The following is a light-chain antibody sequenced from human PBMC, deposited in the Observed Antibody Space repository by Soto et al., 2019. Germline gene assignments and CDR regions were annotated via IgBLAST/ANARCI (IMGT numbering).Light chain of an antibody. J-gene: IGKJ1*01. CDR2: GAS. CDR1: QSVSSN. CDR3: QQYNNWPRT. Sequence: EIVMTQSPATLSVSPGERATLSCRASQSVSSNLDWYQQKPGQAPRLLIYGASTRATGIPARFSGSGSGTEFTLTISSPQSEDFAVYYCQQYNNWPRTFGQGTKVEIK. V-gene: IGKV3-15*01.